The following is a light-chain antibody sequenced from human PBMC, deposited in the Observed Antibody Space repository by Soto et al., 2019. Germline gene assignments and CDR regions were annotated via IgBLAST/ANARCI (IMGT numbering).Light chain of an antibody. V-gene: IGLV1-47*01. CDR1: SSNIGRNF. J-gene: IGLJ7*01. CDR2: RNN. Sequence: QSVLTQSPSASGTPGQRVTISCSGSSSNIGRNFAYWYQHVPGTAPRLLIQRNNERPSAVPYRFSGSKSGASVSLAISGLRYDDEDTYYCAAWDDTLDAQVFGGGTQLTVL. CDR3: AAWDDTLDAQV.